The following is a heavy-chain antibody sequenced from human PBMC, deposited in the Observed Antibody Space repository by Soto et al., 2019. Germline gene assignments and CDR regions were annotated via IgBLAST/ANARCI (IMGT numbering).Heavy chain of an antibody. V-gene: IGHV1-69*12. J-gene: IGHJ6*02. Sequence: QVQLVQSGAEVKKPGSSVKVSCKASGGTFSSYAISWVRQAPGQGLEWMGGIIPIFGTANYAQKFQGRVTITADESTSTAYLELSSLRSEDTAVYYCARGIVVVAANPLAVYYYYGMDVWGQGTTVTVSS. CDR2: IIPIFGTA. CDR1: GGTFSSYA. D-gene: IGHD2-15*01. CDR3: ARGIVVVAANPLAVYYYYGMDV.